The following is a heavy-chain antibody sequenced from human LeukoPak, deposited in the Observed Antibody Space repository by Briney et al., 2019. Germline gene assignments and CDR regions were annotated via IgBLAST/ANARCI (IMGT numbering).Heavy chain of an antibody. D-gene: IGHD2-2*02. V-gene: IGHV3-23*01. CDR2: ISGSGGST. J-gene: IGHJ4*02. CDR1: GFTFSSYA. Sequence: PGGSLRLSCAASGFTFSSYAMSWVRQAPGKGLEWVSAISGSGGSTYYADSVKGRFTISRDNSKNTLYLQMNSLRAEDTAVYYCATRVLGYCSSTSCYRLPDYWGQGTLVTVSS. CDR3: ATRVLGYCSSTSCYRLPDY.